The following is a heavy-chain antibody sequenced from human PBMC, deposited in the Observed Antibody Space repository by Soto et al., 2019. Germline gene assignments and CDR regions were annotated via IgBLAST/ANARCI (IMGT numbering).Heavy chain of an antibody. Sequence: QVQLQESGPGLVKPSATLSLTCNVSGGFIDSFYWSWIRQPPGKGLEWIGYVDYLGSTKYNPSLESRLTISVDTSKNQFSLRLNSVTAADTATCYCARAFGSRNWFDPWGQGTLVTVSA. J-gene: IGHJ5*02. CDR1: GGFIDSFY. D-gene: IGHD3-16*01. V-gene: IGHV4-59*01. CDR2: VDYLGST. CDR3: ARAFGSRNWFDP.